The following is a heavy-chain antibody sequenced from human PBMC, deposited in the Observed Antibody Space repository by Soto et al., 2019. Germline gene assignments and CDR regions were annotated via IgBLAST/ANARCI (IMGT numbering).Heavy chain of an antibody. CDR3: AADTPTEDYYYFGMDV. J-gene: IGHJ6*02. D-gene: IGHD4-17*01. Sequence: SVNVSCKASGFTFTSSAVQWVRQARGQRLEWIGWIVVGSGNTNYAQKFQERVTITRDMSTSTAYMELSSLRSEDTAVYYCAADTPTEDYYYFGMDVWGQGTTVTVSS. CDR1: GFTFTSSA. CDR2: IVVGSGNT. V-gene: IGHV1-58*01.